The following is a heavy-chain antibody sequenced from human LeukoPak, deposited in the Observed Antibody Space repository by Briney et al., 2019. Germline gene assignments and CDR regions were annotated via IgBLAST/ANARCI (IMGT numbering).Heavy chain of an antibody. Sequence: ASVKVSCKASGGTFSSYAISWLRQAPGQGLEWMGRIIPIFGTANYAQKFQGRVKITTDGSTSTAYMELSSLRSEDTAVYYCARGPPDYDSSGYDYWGQGTLVTVSS. J-gene: IGHJ4*02. D-gene: IGHD3-22*01. V-gene: IGHV1-69*05. CDR2: IIPIFGTA. CDR3: ARGPPDYDSSGYDY. CDR1: GGTFSSYA.